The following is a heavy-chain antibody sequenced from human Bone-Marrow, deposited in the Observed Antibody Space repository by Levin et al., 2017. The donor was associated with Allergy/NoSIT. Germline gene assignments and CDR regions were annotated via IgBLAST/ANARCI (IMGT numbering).Heavy chain of an antibody. CDR1: GYTFGYYA. CDR3: ARLGVVSGNRAWVDY. CDR2: ISYDGTTT. D-gene: IGHD1-26*01. Sequence: GGSLRLSCEASGYTFGYYAMHWVRQAPGKGLEWVSFISYDGTTTKYADSVKGRFTVSRDNSKNTLYLQMSSLRADDTAVYFCARLGVVSGNRAWVDYWGQGTLVTVSS. V-gene: IGHV3-30*04. J-gene: IGHJ4*02.